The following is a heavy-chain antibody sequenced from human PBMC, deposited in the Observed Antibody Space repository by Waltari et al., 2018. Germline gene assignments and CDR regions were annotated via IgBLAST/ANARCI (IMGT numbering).Heavy chain of an antibody. D-gene: IGHD1-26*01. CDR1: GFTFSSYS. CDR3: ARVSGRLERYSDLDY. V-gene: IGHV3-21*01. Sequence: EVQLVQSGAEVKKPGESLKISCAASGFTFSSYSMNWLRQAPGKGLEWISSINSDNSYIYYAVSARGRFTISRDNAQNSVWLQMDSLRAEDTALYYCARVSGRLERYSDLDYWGQGTLVTVSS. CDR2: INSDNSYI. J-gene: IGHJ4*02.